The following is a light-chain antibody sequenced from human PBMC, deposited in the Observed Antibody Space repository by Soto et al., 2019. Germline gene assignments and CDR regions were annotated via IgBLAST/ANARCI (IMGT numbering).Light chain of an antibody. CDR1: QSITNW. V-gene: IGKV1-5*03. CDR2: MAS. Sequence: DIQMTQSPSTLSASVGDRVTITCRASQSITNWLAWYQQKPGKAPKPLIYMASSLESGVPSRFSGSGGGTEFTLTISSLQPDDCATYYCQQYYRQATFGQGTKVEIK. CDR3: QQYYRQAT. J-gene: IGKJ1*01.